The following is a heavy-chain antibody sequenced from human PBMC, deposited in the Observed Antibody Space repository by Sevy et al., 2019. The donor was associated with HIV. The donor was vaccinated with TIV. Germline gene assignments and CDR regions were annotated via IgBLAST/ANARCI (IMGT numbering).Heavy chain of an antibody. CDR1: GFTFSSYT. CDR3: ARSGRLTEDGFDI. CDR2: IIIGSNYI. D-gene: IGHD1-26*01. Sequence: GGSLRLSCAASGFTFSSYTMDWVRQAPGKGLEWVSSIIIGSNYIYYADSLKGRFTISRDNAKNSMFLQMHSLRAEDNALYYCARSGRLTEDGFDIWGQGTMVTVSS. V-gene: IGHV3-21*01. J-gene: IGHJ3*02.